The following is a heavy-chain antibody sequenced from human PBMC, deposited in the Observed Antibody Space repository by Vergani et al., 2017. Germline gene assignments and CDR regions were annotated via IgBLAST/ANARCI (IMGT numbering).Heavy chain of an antibody. CDR3: ARVDTQVPATSHFYYMDV. CDR2: IFYRGTT. J-gene: IGHJ6*03. CDR1: GGSLSSGDHC. Sequence: QVQLQESGPGVVKPSQTLSLTCAVSGGSLSSGDHCWTWIRQRPGKGLEWIGYIFYRGTTYDNPSLRSRLTISVDTSQNQFSLKLRSVTAADTAVYYCARVDTQVPATSHFYYMDVWGKGTTVVVSS. D-gene: IGHD6-25*01. V-gene: IGHV4-31*11.